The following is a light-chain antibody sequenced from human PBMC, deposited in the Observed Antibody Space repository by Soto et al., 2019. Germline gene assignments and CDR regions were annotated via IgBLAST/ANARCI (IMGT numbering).Light chain of an antibody. V-gene: IGLV1-40*01. CDR2: GYI. Sequence: QAVVTQPPSVSGAPGQRVTISCTGSSSNIGAGYDVHWYQQLPGTAPKLLIYGYINRPSGVPDRFSGSKSGTSASLAITGLQAEDEADYYCQSYDSSLSGSGVFGTGTKLTVL. CDR3: QSYDSSLSGSGV. CDR1: SSNIGAGYD. J-gene: IGLJ1*01.